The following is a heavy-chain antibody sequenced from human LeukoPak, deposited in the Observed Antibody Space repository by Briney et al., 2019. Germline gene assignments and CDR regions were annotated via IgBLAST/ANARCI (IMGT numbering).Heavy chain of an antibody. Sequence: PGEPLKISCKGSGYSFTSHWIGWVRQMPGKGLEWMGIVNPDDSDTIYSPSFQGQVTISADESITTAYLQWSSLKASDTAMYYCARLRWPRGGRSSFDYWGQGALVTVSP. CDR1: GYSFTSHW. J-gene: IGHJ4*02. CDR3: ARLRWPRGGRSSFDY. D-gene: IGHD3-10*01. V-gene: IGHV5-51*01. CDR2: VNPDDSDT.